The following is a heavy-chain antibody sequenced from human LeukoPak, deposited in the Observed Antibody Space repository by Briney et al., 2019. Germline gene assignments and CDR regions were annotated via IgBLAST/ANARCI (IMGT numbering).Heavy chain of an antibody. D-gene: IGHD6-19*01. V-gene: IGHV3-23*01. CDR2: ISGSGGST. Sequence: PGGTLRLSCAASGFTFSSYGMSWVRQAPGKGLEWVSAISGSGGSTYYADSVKGRFTISRDNSKNTLYLQMNSLRADDTAVYYCARGGTSGWRTPNDDYWGQGTLVTVSS. CDR1: GFTFSSYG. J-gene: IGHJ4*02. CDR3: ARGGTSGWRTPNDDY.